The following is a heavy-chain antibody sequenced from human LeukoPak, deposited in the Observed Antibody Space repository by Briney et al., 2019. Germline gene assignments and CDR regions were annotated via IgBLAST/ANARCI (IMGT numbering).Heavy chain of an antibody. CDR3: ARLENWAFDF. J-gene: IGHJ4*02. V-gene: IGHV6-1*01. Sequence: SQTPSLTCAISGDSVSSNSAAWNWIRQSPSRGLEWLGRTYYRSKWSTDYAISVKSRITVNPDTSKNQFSLQLNSVTPEDTAVYYCARLENWAFDFWGQGTLITVSS. D-gene: IGHD7-27*01. CDR1: GDSVSSNSAA. CDR2: TYYRSKWST.